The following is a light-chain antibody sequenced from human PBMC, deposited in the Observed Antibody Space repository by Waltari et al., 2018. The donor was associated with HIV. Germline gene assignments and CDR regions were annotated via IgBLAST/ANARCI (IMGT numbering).Light chain of an antibody. CDR3: ISYTTTDFYV. J-gene: IGLJ1*01. CDR2: EVG. CDR1: SSDMSTYNR. Sequence: QSALTQPASVSGSPGQSITISCTDSSSDMSTYNRVSWYQQHPGKAPKLIIYEVGNRPSGVSNRFSGSKSGNTASLTLSGLQAEDEADYYCISYTTTDFYVFGPGTWVTVL. V-gene: IGLV2-14*01.